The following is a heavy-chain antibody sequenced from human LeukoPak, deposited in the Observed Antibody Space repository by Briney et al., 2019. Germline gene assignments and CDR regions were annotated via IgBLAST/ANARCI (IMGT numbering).Heavy chain of an antibody. J-gene: IGHJ4*02. CDR1: GLTFKNAW. CDR2: ISYDGSNK. V-gene: IGHV3-30-3*01. CDR3: ARGSPQYSGSYYPFDY. Sequence: GGSLRLSCAASGLTFKNAWMTWVRQAPGKGLEWVAVISYDGSNKYYADSVKGRFTISRDNSKNTLYLQMNSLRAEDTAVYYCARGSPQYSGSYYPFDYWGQGTLVTVSS. D-gene: IGHD1-26*01.